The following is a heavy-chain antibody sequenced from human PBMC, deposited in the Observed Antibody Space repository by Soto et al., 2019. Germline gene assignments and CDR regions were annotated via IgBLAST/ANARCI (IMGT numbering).Heavy chain of an antibody. J-gene: IGHJ5*02. V-gene: IGHV4-31*03. D-gene: IGHD5-18*01. CDR1: GGSISSGGYY. CDR3: ARDRIRDNWFDH. Sequence: PSETLSLTCTVSGGSISSGGYYWSWIRQHPGKGLEWIGYIYYSGSTYYNPSLKSRVTISVDTSKNQFSLKLSSVTAADTAVYYCARDRIRDNWFDHWGQGTLVTVSS. CDR2: IYYSGST.